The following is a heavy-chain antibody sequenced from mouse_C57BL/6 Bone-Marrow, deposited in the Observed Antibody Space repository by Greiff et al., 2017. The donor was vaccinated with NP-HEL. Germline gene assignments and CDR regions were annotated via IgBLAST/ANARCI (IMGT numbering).Heavy chain of an antibody. CDR2: INPSNGGT. CDR3: ARDYYGSPFYYFDY. D-gene: IGHD1-1*01. Sequence: QVQLKQSGTELVKPGASVKLSCKASGYTFTSYWMHWVKQRPGQGLEWIGNINPSNGGTNYNEKFKSKATLTVDKSSSTAYMQLSSLTSEDSAVYYCARDYYGSPFYYFDYWGQGTTLTVSS. V-gene: IGHV1-53*01. CDR1: GYTFTSYW. J-gene: IGHJ2*01.